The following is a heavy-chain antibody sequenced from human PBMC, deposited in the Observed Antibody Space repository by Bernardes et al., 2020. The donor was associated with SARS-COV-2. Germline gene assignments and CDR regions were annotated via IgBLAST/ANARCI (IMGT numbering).Heavy chain of an antibody. Sequence: GSLRLSCAASGFTFSTFWMTWVRQAPGKGLEWVANINQDGSETFYADSVKGRFTISRDNAKNSLFMEMNTLRAEDTAVYYCARIYSTSSFDFDYWGQGTLVTVSS. CDR2: INQDGSET. V-gene: IGHV3-7*01. J-gene: IGHJ4*02. D-gene: IGHD6-6*01. CDR3: ARIYSTSSFDFDY. CDR1: GFTFSTFW.